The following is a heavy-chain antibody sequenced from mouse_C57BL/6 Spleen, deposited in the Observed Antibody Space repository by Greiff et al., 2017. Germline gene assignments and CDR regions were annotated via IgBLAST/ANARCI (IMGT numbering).Heavy chain of an antibody. CDR2: INPNYGTT. D-gene: IGHD1-1*01. CDR3: ARNYYGSSLYDFDY. Sequence: VHVKQSGPELVKPGASVKISCKASGYSFTDYNMNWVKQSNGKSLEWIGVINPNYGTTSYNQKFKGKATLTVDQSSSTAYMQLNSLTSEDSAVYYCARNYYGSSLYDFDYWGQGTTLTVSS. V-gene: IGHV1-39*01. J-gene: IGHJ2*01. CDR1: GYSFTDYN.